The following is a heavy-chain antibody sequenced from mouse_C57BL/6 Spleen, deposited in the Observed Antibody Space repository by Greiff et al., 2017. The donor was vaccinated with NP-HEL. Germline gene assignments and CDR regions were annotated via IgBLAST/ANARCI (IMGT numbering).Heavy chain of an antibody. Sequence: QVQLQQSGAELVKPGASVKLSCKASGYTFTSYWMHWVKQRPGQDLEWIGMIHPNSGSTNYNEKFKSKATLTVDKSSSTAYMQLSSLTSEDSAVYYCARGGYGNYWYFDVWGTRTTVTVSS. J-gene: IGHJ1*03. D-gene: IGHD2-10*02. CDR3: ARGGYGNYWYFDV. V-gene: IGHV1-64*01. CDR1: GYTFTSYW. CDR2: IHPNSGST.